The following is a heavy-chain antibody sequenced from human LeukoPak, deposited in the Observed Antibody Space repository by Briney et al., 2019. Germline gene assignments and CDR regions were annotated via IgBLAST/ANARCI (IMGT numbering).Heavy chain of an antibody. CDR2: ISSSGSTI. J-gene: IGHJ4*02. D-gene: IGHD3-9*01. V-gene: IGHV3-11*01. Sequence: PGGSLRLSCAASGFTFSDYYMSWIRQAPGKGLEWVSYISSSGSTIYYADSVKGRFTISRGNAKNSLYLQMNSLRAEDTAVYYCARANWLLSWYFDYWGQGTLVTVSS. CDR1: GFTFSDYY. CDR3: ARANWLLSWYFDY.